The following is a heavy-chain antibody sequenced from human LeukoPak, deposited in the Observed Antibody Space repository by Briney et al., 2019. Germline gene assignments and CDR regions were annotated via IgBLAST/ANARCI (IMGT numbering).Heavy chain of an antibody. V-gene: IGHV3-23*01. D-gene: IGHD3-16*01. Sequence: GGSLRLSCAASGFTVSSNYMGWVRQAPGKGLEWVSAISGSGGSTYYADSVKGRFTISRDNSKNTLYLQMNSLRAEDTAVYYCAKDSWGPLDYWGQGTLVTVSS. CDR1: GFTVSSNY. CDR2: ISGSGGST. J-gene: IGHJ4*02. CDR3: AKDSWGPLDY.